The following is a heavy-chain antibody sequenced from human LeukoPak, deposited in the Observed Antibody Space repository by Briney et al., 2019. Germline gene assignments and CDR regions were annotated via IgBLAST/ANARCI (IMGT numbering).Heavy chain of an antibody. CDR2: ISSSSSYT. J-gene: IGHJ4*02. D-gene: IGHD6-13*01. V-gene: IGHV3-21*05. CDR3: ATYSSSWYGY. CDR1: GFTFSSYG. Sequence: GRSLRLSCAASGFTFSSYGMHWVRQAPGKGLEWVSYISSSSSYTNYADSVKGRFTISRDNAKNSLYLQMNSLRAEDTAVYYCATYSSSWYGYWGQGTLVTVSS.